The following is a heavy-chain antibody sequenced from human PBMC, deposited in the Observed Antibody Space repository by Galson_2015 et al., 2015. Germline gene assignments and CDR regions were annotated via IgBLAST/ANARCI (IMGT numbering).Heavy chain of an antibody. V-gene: IGHV3-33*01. Sequence: SLRLSCAASGFTFSSYGMHWVRQAPGKGLEWVAVIWYDGSNKYYADSVKGRFTISRDNSKNTLYLQMNSLRAEDTAVYYCARGQFGPNWYFDLWGRGTLVTVSS. CDR2: IWYDGSNK. D-gene: IGHD3-10*01. CDR1: GFTFSSYG. J-gene: IGHJ2*01. CDR3: ARGQFGPNWYFDL.